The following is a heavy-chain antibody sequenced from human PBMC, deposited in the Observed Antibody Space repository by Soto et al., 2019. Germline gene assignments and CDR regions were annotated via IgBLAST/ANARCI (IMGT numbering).Heavy chain of an antibody. CDR3: ARFHGRGWTPY. CDR2: IIPVFTTT. J-gene: IGHJ4*02. D-gene: IGHD6-19*01. Sequence: GHLVQAEAEVKKPGPSVKVSCKASGGSFSSYTVSWVRQAPGQGLEWVGGIIPVFTTTHYAEKFQGRVTVLADKSTCTGYVHLSNLRSEDTAVYYCARFHGRGWTPYGGQATVVTASS. V-gene: IGHV1-69*06. CDR1: GGSFSSYT.